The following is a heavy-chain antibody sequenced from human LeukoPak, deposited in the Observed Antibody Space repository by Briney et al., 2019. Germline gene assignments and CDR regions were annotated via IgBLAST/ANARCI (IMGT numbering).Heavy chain of an antibody. CDR1: GVSISSYY. J-gene: IGHJ4*02. CDR2: IFYSGST. CDR3: ARSRAYDYHFDN. Sequence: SETLSLTCTVSGVSISSYYWSWIRQSPGKGLEWIGYIFYSGSTNYNPSLKSRVTISVDTSKNQFSLKLTPVTAADTAVYYCARSRAYDYHFDNWGQGTLVTVSS. V-gene: IGHV4-59*01. D-gene: IGHD5-12*01.